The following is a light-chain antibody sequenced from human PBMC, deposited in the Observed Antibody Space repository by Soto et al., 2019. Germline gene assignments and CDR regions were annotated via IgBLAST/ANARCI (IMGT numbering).Light chain of an antibody. J-gene: IGLJ2*01. CDR3: CSYAGSSTVV. Sequence: QSALTQSASVSGSPGQSITISCTGTSGDVGSYYLVSWYQQHPGKAPKLMFYEVSKRPSGVSNRFSGSKSGNTASLTISGLQAEDEADYYCCSYAGSSTVVFGGGTKLTVL. V-gene: IGLV2-23*02. CDR2: EVS. CDR1: SGDVGSYYL.